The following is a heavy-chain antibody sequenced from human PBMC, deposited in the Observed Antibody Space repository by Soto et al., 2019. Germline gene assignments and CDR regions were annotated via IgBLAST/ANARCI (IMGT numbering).Heavy chain of an antibody. D-gene: IGHD3-10*01. CDR3: ARDGSGTPYYYYGMDV. V-gene: IGHV1-46*01. CDR2: INPSGGST. CDR1: GYTFTSYY. J-gene: IGHJ6*02. Sequence: ASVKVSCKASGYTFTSYYMHWARQAPGQGLEWMGIINPSGGSTSYAQKFQGRVTMTRDTSTSTVYMELSSLRSEDTAVYYCARDGSGTPYYYYGMDVWGQGTTVTVSS.